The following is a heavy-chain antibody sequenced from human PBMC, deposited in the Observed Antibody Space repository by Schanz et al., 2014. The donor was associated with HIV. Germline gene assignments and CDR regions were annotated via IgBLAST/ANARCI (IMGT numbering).Heavy chain of an antibody. CDR3: ARGGGSGSYFAGYHFDY. Sequence: EVQLLESGGGLVQPGGSLRLSCAASGFTFSSYAMSWVRQAPGKGLEWVSSITGGGGNRYYVDSVKGRFTISRDNSKNTLYLQMNSLRAEDTAMYYCARGGGSGSYFAGYHFDYWGQGTLVTVSS. J-gene: IGHJ4*02. V-gene: IGHV3-23*01. CDR2: ITGGGGNR. CDR1: GFTFSSYA. D-gene: IGHD1-26*01.